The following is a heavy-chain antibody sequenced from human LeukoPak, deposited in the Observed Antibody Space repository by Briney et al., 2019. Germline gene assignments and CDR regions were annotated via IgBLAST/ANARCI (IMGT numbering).Heavy chain of an antibody. J-gene: IGHJ5*02. CDR3: ARDSGTTGEVKFDP. D-gene: IGHD3-10*01. CDR2: ISGSGTI. V-gene: IGHV4-4*07. CDR1: GVSINSY. Sequence: SETLSLTCTVSGVSINSYWSWIRQPAGKGLEWIGRISGSGTITYNPALQSRLSISIDTSKNQFSLKLMSVTAADTAVYYCARDSGTTGEVKFDPWGQGTLVTVSS.